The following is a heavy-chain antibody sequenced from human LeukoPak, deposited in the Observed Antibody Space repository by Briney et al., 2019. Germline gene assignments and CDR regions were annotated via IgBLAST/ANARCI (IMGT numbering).Heavy chain of an antibody. Sequence: GGSLRLSCAASAFTFSIYWMHLVRQAPGKGLVWVSRINSDGSSTNSADSVKDRFTISRDNAKNTLYLQMNSLRAEDTAVYYCARGVPYDYWGQGTLVTVSS. V-gene: IGHV3-74*01. CDR3: ARGVPYDY. CDR2: INSDGSST. D-gene: IGHD2-2*01. J-gene: IGHJ4*02. CDR1: AFTFSIYW.